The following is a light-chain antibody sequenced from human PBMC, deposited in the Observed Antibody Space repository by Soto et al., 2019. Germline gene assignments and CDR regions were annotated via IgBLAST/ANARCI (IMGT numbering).Light chain of an antibody. CDR3: QQYGSSTMYT. Sequence: EIVLTQSPATLSVSPGERATLSCRASQGIRNSLAWYQQKPGQAPRLLIYDASNRATGIPARFSASGSGTDFTLTISRLEPEDFAVYYCQQYGSSTMYTFGQGTRLEIK. V-gene: IGKV3-11*01. CDR2: DAS. CDR1: QGIRNS. J-gene: IGKJ5*01.